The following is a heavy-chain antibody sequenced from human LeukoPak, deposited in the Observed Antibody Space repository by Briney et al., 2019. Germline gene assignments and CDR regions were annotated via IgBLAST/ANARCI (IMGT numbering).Heavy chain of an antibody. CDR3: ARGGNIVATIPYDY. V-gene: IGHV1-3*01. CDR2: INAGNGNT. CDR1: GYTFTSYA. D-gene: IGHD5-12*01. J-gene: IGHJ4*02. Sequence: ASVKVSCEASGYTFTSYAMHWVRQAPGQRLEWMGWINAGNGNTKYSQKFQGRVTITRDTSASTAYMELSSLRSEDTAVYYCARGGNIVATIPYDYWGQGTLVTVSS.